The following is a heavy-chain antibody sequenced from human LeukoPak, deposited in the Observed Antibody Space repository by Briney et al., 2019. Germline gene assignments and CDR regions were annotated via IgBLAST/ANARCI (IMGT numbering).Heavy chain of an antibody. Sequence: MPGGSLRLSCGASGFTFSDYSMNWIRQAPGKGLEWLSHISASGSPIYYADSVRGRITISRDNAKNSLYLQLSSLRAEDTAMYFCATNSYDSSSYFDSWGQGILVTVSS. V-gene: IGHV3-11*01. CDR2: ISASGSPI. J-gene: IGHJ4*02. CDR1: GFTFSDYS. D-gene: IGHD3-22*01. CDR3: ATNSYDSSSYFDS.